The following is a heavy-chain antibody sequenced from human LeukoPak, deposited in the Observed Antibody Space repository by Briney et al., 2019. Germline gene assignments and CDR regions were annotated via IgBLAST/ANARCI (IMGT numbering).Heavy chain of an antibody. CDR1: GGSFSGYY. CDR2: INHSGST. CDR3: ARATLFDP. J-gene: IGHJ5*02. D-gene: IGHD2/OR15-2a*01. V-gene: IGHV4-34*01. Sequence: SETLSLTCAVYGGSFSGYYWSWIRQPPGKGLEWIGEINHSGSTNYNPSLRSRVTISVDTSKNQFSLKRSSVTAADTAVYYCARATLFDPWGQGTLVTVSS.